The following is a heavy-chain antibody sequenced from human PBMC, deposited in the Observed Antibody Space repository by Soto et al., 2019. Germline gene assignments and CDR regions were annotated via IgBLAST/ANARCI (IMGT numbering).Heavy chain of an antibody. CDR2: IYSGGST. CDR1: GFTVSSNY. CDR3: AREVRVGALNYYYYYGMDV. D-gene: IGHD1-26*01. Sequence: PGGSLRLSCAASGFTVSSNYMSWVRQAPGKGLEWVSVIYSGGSTYYADSVKGRFTISRDNSKNTLYLQMNSLRAEDTAVYYCAREVRVGALNYYYYYGMDVWGQGTTVTVSS. J-gene: IGHJ6*02. V-gene: IGHV3-53*01.